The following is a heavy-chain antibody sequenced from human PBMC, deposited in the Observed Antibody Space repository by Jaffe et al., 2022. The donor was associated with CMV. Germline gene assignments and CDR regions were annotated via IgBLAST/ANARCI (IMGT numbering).Heavy chain of an antibody. CDR1: GFTFSTSV. CDR3: VKDLTTP. CDR2: INTNGATT. D-gene: IGHD3-3*01. J-gene: IGHJ5*02. Sequence: EVQLVESGGGLVQPGGSLRLSCSASGFTFSTSVMHWVRQAPGKGLEYVSAINTNGATTYYADSVKGRFTISRDNSKNTVYLQMSSLRAEDTAVYYCVKDLTTPWGQGTLVTVSS. V-gene: IGHV3-64D*06.